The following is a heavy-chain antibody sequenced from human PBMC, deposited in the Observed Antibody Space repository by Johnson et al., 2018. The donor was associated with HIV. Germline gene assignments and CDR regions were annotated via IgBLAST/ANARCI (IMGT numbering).Heavy chain of an antibody. CDR2: IRYDGSNK. CDR3: TKDPRGNFWSGDDAFDI. V-gene: IGHV3-30*02. CDR1: GFTFSSYG. D-gene: IGHD3-3*01. Sequence: QVQLVESGGGVVQPGGSLRLSCAESGFTFSSYGMHWVRQAPGKGLEWVAFIRYDGSNKYYADSVKGRFTISRDNSKNTLYLQMNSLRAEDTAVYYCTKDPRGNFWSGDDAFDIWGQGTMVTVSS. J-gene: IGHJ3*02.